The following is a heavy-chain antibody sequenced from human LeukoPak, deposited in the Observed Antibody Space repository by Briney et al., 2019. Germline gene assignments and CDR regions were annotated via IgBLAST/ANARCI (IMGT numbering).Heavy chain of an antibody. Sequence: ASVKVSCKASGYTFTSYYMHWVRQAPGQGLEWMGIINPSGGSTSYAQKFQGRVTVTRDTSTSTVYMELSSLRSEDTAVYYCARRRIAAAGTSHYYYGMDVWGQGTTVTVSS. CDR3: ARRRIAAAGTSHYYYGMDV. J-gene: IGHJ6*02. V-gene: IGHV1-46*01. CDR2: INPSGGST. D-gene: IGHD6-13*01. CDR1: GYTFTSYY.